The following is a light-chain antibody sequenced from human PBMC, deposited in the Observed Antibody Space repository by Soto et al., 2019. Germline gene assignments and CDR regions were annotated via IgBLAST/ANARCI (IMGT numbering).Light chain of an antibody. V-gene: IGLV3-21*04. J-gene: IGLJ2*01. CDR2: YDS. CDR1: KIGRKS. Sequence: SYELTQPPSVSVAPGKTARITCGGNKIGRKSVHWYQQKPGQAPVLVIYYDSDRPSGIPERFSGSNSGNTDTLTISSVDAGDEADYYCQVWDSSSDHRVFGGGTKLTVL. CDR3: QVWDSSSDHRV.